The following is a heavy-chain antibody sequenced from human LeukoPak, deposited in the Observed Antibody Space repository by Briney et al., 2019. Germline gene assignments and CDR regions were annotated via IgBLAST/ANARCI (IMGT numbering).Heavy chain of an antibody. Sequence: GGSLSLACAPYWLTVVIDYTRSARQAPGKGLECVTVIYSGGSTKYADSVKGRFTISRDNSKNTLYLQMDSLRAEYTAVYYCARDRYDYNPFDYWGQGTLVTVSS. J-gene: IGHJ4*02. CDR2: IYSGGST. CDR1: WLTVVIDY. CDR3: ARDRYDYNPFDY. D-gene: IGHD5-24*01. V-gene: IGHV3-53*01.